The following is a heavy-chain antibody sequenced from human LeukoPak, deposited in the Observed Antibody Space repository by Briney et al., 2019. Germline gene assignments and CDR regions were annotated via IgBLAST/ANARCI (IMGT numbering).Heavy chain of an antibody. Sequence: ASVKVSCKASGYTVTGYYMHWVRQAPGQGLEWMGWINPNSGGTNYAQKFQGRVTMTRDTSISTAYMELSRLRFDDTAVYYCARSPDILTGENFDYWGQGTLVTVSS. CDR2: INPNSGGT. J-gene: IGHJ4*02. D-gene: IGHD3-9*01. CDR3: ARSPDILTGENFDY. CDR1: GYTVTGYY. V-gene: IGHV1-2*02.